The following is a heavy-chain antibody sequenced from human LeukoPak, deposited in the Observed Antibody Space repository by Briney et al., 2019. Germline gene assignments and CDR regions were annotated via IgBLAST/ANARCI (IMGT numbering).Heavy chain of an antibody. CDR1: GGPFSGYY. CDR3: ARGSGITMVRGVIINWFDP. CDR2: INHSGGT. J-gene: IGHJ5*02. V-gene: IGHV4-34*01. D-gene: IGHD3-10*01. Sequence: SETLSLTCAVYGGPFSGYYWSWIRQPPGKGLEWIGEINHSGGTNYNPSLKSRVTISVDTSKNQFSLKLSSVTAADTAVYYCARGSGITMVRGVIINWFDPWGQGTLVTVSS.